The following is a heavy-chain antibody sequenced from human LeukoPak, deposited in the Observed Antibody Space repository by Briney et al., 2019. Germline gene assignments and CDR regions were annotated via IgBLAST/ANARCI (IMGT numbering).Heavy chain of an antibody. CDR2: ISYDGSNK. Sequence: GGSLRLSCAASGFTSNYYAMHWVRQAPGKGLEWVAVISYDGSNKYYGDSVKGRFTISRDNSKNTLYLQMNSLRAEDTAVYNCAREDSSGLYYFDYWGQGTLVTVSS. D-gene: IGHD6-19*01. J-gene: IGHJ4*02. V-gene: IGHV3-30*04. CDR3: AREDSSGLYYFDY. CDR1: GFTSNYYA.